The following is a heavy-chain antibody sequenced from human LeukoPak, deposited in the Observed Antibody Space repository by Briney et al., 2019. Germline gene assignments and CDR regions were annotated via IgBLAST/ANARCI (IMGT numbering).Heavy chain of an antibody. J-gene: IGHJ6*02. V-gene: IGHV4-59*08. CDR2: ISDIGSI. CDR1: GGSISSYY. CDR3: ARLSPYDFWSGYSPKDYYYYGMDV. D-gene: IGHD3-3*01. Sequence: SETLSLTCTVSGGSISSYYWSWIWQPPGKGLEWIAYISDIGSINYNPSLKSRVTISVDTSKNQFSLKLSSVTAADTAVYYCARLSPYDFWSGYSPKDYYYYGMDVWGQGTTVTVSS.